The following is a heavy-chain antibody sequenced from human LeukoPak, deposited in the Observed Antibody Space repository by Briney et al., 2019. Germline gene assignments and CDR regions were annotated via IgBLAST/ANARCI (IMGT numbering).Heavy chain of an antibody. D-gene: IGHD2-15*01. J-gene: IGHJ5*02. CDR2: IYYSGST. V-gene: IGHV4-59*01. CDR1: GGSISSFY. CDR3: ARDRGYCSGGSCYRWFDP. Sequence: SETLSLTCTVSGGSISSFYWSWIRQPPGKGLEWIGYIYYSGSTNYNPSLKSRVTISVDTSKNQFSLKLSSVTAADTAVYYCARDRGYCSGGSCYRWFDPWGQGTLVTVSS.